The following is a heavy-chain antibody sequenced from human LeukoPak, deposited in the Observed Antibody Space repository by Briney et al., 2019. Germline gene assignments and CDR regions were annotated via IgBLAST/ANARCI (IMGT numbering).Heavy chain of an antibody. D-gene: IGHD3-16*01. CDR3: ARRGIWDLQIGNWFDP. CDR1: GDSLTTNSYW. CDR2: LYSSGRS. V-gene: IGHV4-39*01. Sequence: SATLSLTCSISGDSLTTNSYWWGWIRQSPGKGLEWIGNLYSSGRSYENPSLKTRASTSAVTSTSEYSLRLTSATAADTAIYYCARRGIWDLQIGNWFDPWGQGILVIVSS. J-gene: IGHJ5*02.